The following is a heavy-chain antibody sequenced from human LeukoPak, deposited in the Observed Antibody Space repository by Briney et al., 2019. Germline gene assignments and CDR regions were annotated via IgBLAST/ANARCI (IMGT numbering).Heavy chain of an antibody. CDR1: GGSFSGYY. J-gene: IGHJ4*02. CDR2: INHSGST. D-gene: IGHD6-13*01. V-gene: IGHV4-34*01. Sequence: SETLSLTCAVYGGSFSGYYWSWIRQPPGKGLEWIGEINHSGSTNYNPSLKSRVTMSVDTSKNQFSLNLSSVTAADTAVYYCAAGYSSSWYFDYWGQGTLVTVSS. CDR3: AAGYSSSWYFDY.